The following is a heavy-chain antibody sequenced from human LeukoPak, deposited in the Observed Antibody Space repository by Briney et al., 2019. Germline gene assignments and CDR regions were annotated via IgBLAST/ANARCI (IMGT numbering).Heavy chain of an antibody. V-gene: IGHV4-39*01. CDR1: GGSISISSYF. CDR3: ARATSEFDY. CDR2: IYYSGST. D-gene: IGHD5-12*01. J-gene: IGHJ4*02. Sequence: SETLSRTCSVSGGSISISSYFSGWIRQPPGKGLEWIGSIYYSGSTYSNPSLKSRVTISVQTFKSQFSLTASYVTAAYTAVYYCARATSEFDYWGQGTLVTVSS.